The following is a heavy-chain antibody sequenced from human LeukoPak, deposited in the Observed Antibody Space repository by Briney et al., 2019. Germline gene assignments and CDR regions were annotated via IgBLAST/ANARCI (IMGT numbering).Heavy chain of an antibody. CDR1: GGTFSSYA. CDR2: IIPIFGTA. V-gene: IGHV1-69*13. J-gene: IGHJ6*02. CDR3: ARTLVRGDTANYYYYYGMDV. Sequence: SVKVSCKASGGTFSSYAISWVRQAPGQGLEWMGGIIPIFGTANYAQKFQGRVTITADESTSTAYMELSSLRSEDTAVYYCARTLVRGDTANYYYYYGMDVWGQGTTVTVSS. D-gene: IGHD3-10*01.